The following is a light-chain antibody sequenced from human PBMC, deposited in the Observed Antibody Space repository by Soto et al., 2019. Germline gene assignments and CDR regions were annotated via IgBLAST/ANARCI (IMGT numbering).Light chain of an antibody. J-gene: IGLJ2*01. CDR1: SSNIGSNT. V-gene: IGLV1-44*01. CDR3: AAWDDSLNGVV. CDR2: SNN. Sequence: QSVLTQPPSASGTPGQRVTISCSGSSSNIGSNTVNWYQQLPKTAPKLLIYSNNQRPSGVPDRFSGSKSGTSASLAISGLQSEDEDDYYCAAWDDSLNGVVFGGGTKLTVL.